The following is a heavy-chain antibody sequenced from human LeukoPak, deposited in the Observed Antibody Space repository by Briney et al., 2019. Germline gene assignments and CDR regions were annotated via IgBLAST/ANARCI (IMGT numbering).Heavy chain of an antibody. D-gene: IGHD5-18*01. V-gene: IGHV4-59*01. J-gene: IGHJ5*02. CDR1: GCSISSYY. CDR3: ARRLDTGWFDP. Sequence: SETLSLTCTVSGCSISSYYWSWIRQPPGKGLEWIGYIYYSGSTNYNPSLKSRVTISVDTSKNQFSLKLSSVTAADTAVYYCARRLDTGWFDPWGQGTLVTVSS. CDR2: IYYSGST.